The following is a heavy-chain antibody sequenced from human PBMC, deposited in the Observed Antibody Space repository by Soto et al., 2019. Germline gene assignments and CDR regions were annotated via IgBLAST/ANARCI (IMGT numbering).Heavy chain of an antibody. J-gene: IGHJ4*02. Sequence: GSLRLSCAASGFTFSDYYMNWIRQAPGKGLEWISYISTGSTYTSFADSVKGRFTISRDDANNSLYLQMNSLRAEDTAVYYCARAFSATAPAYWGQGTRVTVSS. CDR2: ISTGSTYT. V-gene: IGHV3-11*06. CDR1: GFTFSDYY. CDR3: ARAFSATAPAY. D-gene: IGHD6-13*01.